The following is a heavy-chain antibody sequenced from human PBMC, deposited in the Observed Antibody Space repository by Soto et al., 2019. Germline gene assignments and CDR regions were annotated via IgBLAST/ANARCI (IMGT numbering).Heavy chain of an antibody. CDR1: GFTFSSYG. Sequence: PGGSLRLSCAASGFTFSSYGMHWVRQAPGKGLEWVAVIWYDGSNKYYADSVKGRFTISRDNSKNTLYLQMNSLRAEDTAVYYCARDQNDRSGCFDYWGQGTLVTV. D-gene: IGHD3-22*01. J-gene: IGHJ4*02. V-gene: IGHV3-33*01. CDR3: ARDQNDRSGCFDY. CDR2: IWYDGSNK.